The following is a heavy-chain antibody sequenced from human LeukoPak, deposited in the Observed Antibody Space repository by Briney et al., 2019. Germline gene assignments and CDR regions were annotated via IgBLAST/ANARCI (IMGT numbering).Heavy chain of an antibody. D-gene: IGHD6-19*01. CDR2: IYYSGST. Sequence: SETLSLTCTVSGGSISSSRAYWAWIRQPPGKGLEWIANIYYSGSTYYSPSLKSRVTISVDTSKNQFSLKLSSVTAADTAVYYCARSVAGFFDYYYYYMDVWGKGTTVTVSS. J-gene: IGHJ6*03. V-gene: IGHV4-39*07. CDR3: ARSVAGFFDYYYYYMDV. CDR1: GGSISSSRAY.